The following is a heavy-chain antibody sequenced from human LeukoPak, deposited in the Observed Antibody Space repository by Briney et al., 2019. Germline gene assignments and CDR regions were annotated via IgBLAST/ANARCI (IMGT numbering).Heavy chain of an antibody. Sequence: SETQSLTCAVYGGSFSGYYWSWIRQPPGKGLEWIGEINHSGSTNYNPSLKSRVTISVDTSKNQFSLKLSSVTAADTAVYYCARDVVPEPYYYDSSGSNYFDYWGQGTLVTVSS. CDR2: INHSGST. J-gene: IGHJ4*02. CDR1: GGSFSGYY. CDR3: ARDVVPEPYYYDSSGSNYFDY. V-gene: IGHV4-34*01. D-gene: IGHD3-22*01.